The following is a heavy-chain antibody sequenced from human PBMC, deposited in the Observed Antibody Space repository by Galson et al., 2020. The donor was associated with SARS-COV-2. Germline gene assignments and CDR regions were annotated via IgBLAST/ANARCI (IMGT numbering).Heavy chain of an antibody. V-gene: IGHV1-18*01. D-gene: IGHD3-22*01. J-gene: IGHJ4*02. CDR3: AREADSSGYLYGYDY. Sequence: ASVKVSRKASGYTFTSYGISWVRQAPGQGLEWMGWISAYNGNTNYAQKLQGRVTMTTDTSTSTAYMELRSLRSDDTAVYYCAREADSSGYLYGYDYLGQGTLVTVSS. CDR2: ISAYNGNT. CDR1: GYTFTSYG.